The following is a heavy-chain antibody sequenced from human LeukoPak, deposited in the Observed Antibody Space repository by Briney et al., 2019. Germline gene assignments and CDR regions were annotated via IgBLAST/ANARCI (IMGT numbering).Heavy chain of an antibody. V-gene: IGHV4-39*07. Sequence: PSETLSLTCTVSGDSISSSSYYWGWIRRPAGKELEWIGSIYYSGSTYYNPSLNSRVTISVDTSKNQFSLKLSSVTAADTAVYYCARDYLGGNPDAFDIWGQGTMVTVSS. CDR2: IYYSGST. CDR3: ARDYLGGNPDAFDI. D-gene: IGHD4-23*01. CDR1: GDSISSSSYY. J-gene: IGHJ3*02.